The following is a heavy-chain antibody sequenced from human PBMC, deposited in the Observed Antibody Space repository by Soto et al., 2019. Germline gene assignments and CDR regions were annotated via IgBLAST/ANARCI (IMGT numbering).Heavy chain of an antibody. V-gene: IGHV3-23*01. J-gene: IGHJ4*02. Sequence: GGSLRLSCAASGFTFSSYAMSWVRQAPGKGLEWVSAISGSGGSTYYADSVKGRFTISRGNSKNTLYLQMNSLRAEDTAVYYCAKEGEYSSGWDNFDYWGQGTLVTVSS. CDR2: ISGSGGST. CDR3: AKEGEYSSGWDNFDY. D-gene: IGHD6-19*01. CDR1: GFTFSSYA.